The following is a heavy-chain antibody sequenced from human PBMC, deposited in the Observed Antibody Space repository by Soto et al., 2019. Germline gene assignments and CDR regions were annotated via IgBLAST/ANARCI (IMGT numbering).Heavy chain of an antibody. CDR3: ARGRGRYSSGWSWFDP. CDR2: IFQSGST. J-gene: IGHJ5*02. CDR1: GGTIRSPDW. V-gene: IGHV4-4*02. D-gene: IGHD6-19*01. Sequence: SETLSLTCGVSGGTIRSPDWWTWVRQPPGKGLEWIGEIFQSGSTNYAPSLESRVTISVDKSKNQFSLTLTSVTAADTAVYFCARGRGRYSSGWSWFDPWGQGILVTVS.